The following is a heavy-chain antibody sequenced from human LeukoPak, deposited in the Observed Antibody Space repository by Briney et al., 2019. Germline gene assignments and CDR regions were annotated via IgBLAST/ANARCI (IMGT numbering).Heavy chain of an antibody. CDR3: AKAHAYDSSGCLDY. J-gene: IGHJ4*02. CDR1: GFSFSSHA. Sequence: PGGSLRLSCAASGFSFSSHAMSWVRQAPEKGLEWVSFIGGNGGNIHYADSVKGRFTISRDNSKNSLYLQMNSLRAEDTALYYCAKAHAYDSSGCLDYWGQGTLVTVSS. CDR2: IGGNGGNI. V-gene: IGHV3-23*01. D-gene: IGHD3-22*01.